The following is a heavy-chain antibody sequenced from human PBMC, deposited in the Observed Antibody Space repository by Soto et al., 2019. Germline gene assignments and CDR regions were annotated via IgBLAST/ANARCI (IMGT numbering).Heavy chain of an antibody. V-gene: IGHV1-18*01. J-gene: IGHJ4*02. Sequence: ASVKVSCKASGYTFTSYGISWVRQAPGQGLEWMGWISAYNGNTNYAQKLQGRVTMTTDTSTSTAYMELRSLRSDDTAVYYCARGTLTADYGDSFGYWGQGTLVTVSS. CDR1: GYTFTSYG. D-gene: IGHD4-17*01. CDR3: ARGTLTADYGDSFGY. CDR2: ISAYNGNT.